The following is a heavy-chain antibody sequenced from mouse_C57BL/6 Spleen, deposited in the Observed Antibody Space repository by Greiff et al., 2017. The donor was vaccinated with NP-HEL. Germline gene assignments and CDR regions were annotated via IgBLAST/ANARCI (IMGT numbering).Heavy chain of an antibody. CDR2: ISGGGGNT. D-gene: IGHD2-4*01. CDR3: ARLTYDFWYFDV. V-gene: IGHV5-9*01. J-gene: IGHJ1*03. Sequence: EVKVEESGGGLVKPGGSLKLSCAASGFTFSSYTMSWVRQTPEKRLEWVATISGGGGNTYYPDSVKGRFTISRDNAKNTLYLQMSSLRSEDTALYYCARLTYDFWYFDVWGTGTTVTVSS. CDR1: GFTFSSYT.